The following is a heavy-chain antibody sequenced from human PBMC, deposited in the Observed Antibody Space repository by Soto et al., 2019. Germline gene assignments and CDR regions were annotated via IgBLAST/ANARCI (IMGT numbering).Heavy chain of an antibody. CDR3: ELNSGSYSDYFDY. J-gene: IGHJ4*02. D-gene: IGHD1-26*01. Sequence: SLTLSCAACGFRVSSEWVHGVRQAPGKGLEWVAVISYDGSNKYYADSVKGRFTISRDNSKNTLYLQMNSLRAEDTAVYYCELNSGSYSDYFDYWGQRTLVTVSS. CDR2: ISYDGSNK. V-gene: IGHV3-30*03. CDR1: GFRVSSEW.